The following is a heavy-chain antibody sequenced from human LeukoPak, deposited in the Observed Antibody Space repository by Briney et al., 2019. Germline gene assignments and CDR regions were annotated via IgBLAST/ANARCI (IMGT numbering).Heavy chain of an antibody. CDR2: ISGSGGSP. CDR1: GFTFSSYA. V-gene: IGHV3-23*01. Sequence: PGGSLRLSCAASGFTFSSYAMSWVRQAPGKGLEWVSAISGSGGSPYYADSVKGRFTISRDNSKNTLYLQMNSLRAEDTAVYYCAKGHRWIDYDFWSGHYYYGMDVWGQGTTVTVSS. D-gene: IGHD3-3*01. CDR3: AKGHRWIDYDFWSGHYYYGMDV. J-gene: IGHJ6*02.